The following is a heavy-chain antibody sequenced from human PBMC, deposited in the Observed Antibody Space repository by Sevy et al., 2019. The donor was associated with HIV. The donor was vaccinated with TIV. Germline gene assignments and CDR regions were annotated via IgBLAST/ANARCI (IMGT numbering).Heavy chain of an antibody. CDR3: TRVVDIVATIPNFDY. D-gene: IGHD5-12*01. CDR2: IRRKAYGGTT. V-gene: IGHV3-49*03. CDR1: GFTFGDYA. J-gene: IGHJ4*02. Sequence: GGSLRLSCTASGFTFGDYAMSWFRQAPGKGLEWVGFIRRKAYGGTTEYAASVKGRFTISRDDSKSIAYLQMNSLKTEDTAVYYCTRVVDIVATIPNFDYWGQGTLVTVSS.